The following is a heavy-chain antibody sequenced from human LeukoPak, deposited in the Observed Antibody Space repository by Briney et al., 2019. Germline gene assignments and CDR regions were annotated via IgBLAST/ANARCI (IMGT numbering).Heavy chain of an antibody. J-gene: IGHJ4*02. CDR1: GYSISSGYY. CDR2: FDQSGST. CDR3: ARDGYSGSDAL. D-gene: IGHD5-12*01. Sequence: SETLSLTCTVSGYSISSGYYWGCIRQPPGKGLEWIGSFDQSGSTYYNPSLKSRVTISVDTSKNQFSLKLSSVTAADTAVYYCARDGYSGSDALWGQGTLVTVSS. V-gene: IGHV4-38-2*02.